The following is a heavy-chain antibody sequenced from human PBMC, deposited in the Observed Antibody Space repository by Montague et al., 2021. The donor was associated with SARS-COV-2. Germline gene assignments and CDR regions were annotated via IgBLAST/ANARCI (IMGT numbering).Heavy chain of an antibody. V-gene: IGHV4-59*13. CDR3: ALSLRYFDWADAFDV. J-gene: IGHJ3*01. D-gene: IGHD3-9*01. CDR2: IYNSGST. CDR1: GGSIDNYF. Sequence: SETLSLTCTASGGSIDNYFWSWIRQPPGKGLEWIGYIYNSGSTNYNPSLKSRVTMSGDTSNNQFSLKLSPVTAADTAMYYCALSLRYFDWADAFDVWGQGTMVIVSS.